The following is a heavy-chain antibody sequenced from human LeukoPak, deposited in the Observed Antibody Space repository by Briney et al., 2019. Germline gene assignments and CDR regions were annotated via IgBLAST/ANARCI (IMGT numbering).Heavy chain of an antibody. CDR1: IDSFTNYY. Sequence: PSETLSLTCAVYIDSFTNYYWNWIRQTPGKGLEWIGEVNDSGGTNINPSLRSRVILSVDTSKNQFSLKLNSVTVADTAVYYCVTSISLAGWGGFDVWGQGTKVTVSS. CDR3: VTSISLAGWGGFDV. J-gene: IGHJ3*01. CDR2: VNDSGGT. V-gene: IGHV4-34*07. D-gene: IGHD3-16*01.